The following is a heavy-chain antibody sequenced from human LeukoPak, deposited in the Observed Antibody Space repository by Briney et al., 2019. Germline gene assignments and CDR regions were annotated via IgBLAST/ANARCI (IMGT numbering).Heavy chain of an antibody. J-gene: IGHJ5*02. CDR3: AVQLWYGNWFDP. D-gene: IGHD5-18*01. CDR2: IYYSGST. CDR1: GGSISSYY. Sequence: PSETLSLTCTVSGGSISSYYWSWIRQPPGKGLEWIGYIYYSGSTNYNPSLKSRVTISVDTSKNQFSLKLSSVTAADTAVYYCAVQLWYGNWFDPWGQGTLVTVSS. V-gene: IGHV4-59*01.